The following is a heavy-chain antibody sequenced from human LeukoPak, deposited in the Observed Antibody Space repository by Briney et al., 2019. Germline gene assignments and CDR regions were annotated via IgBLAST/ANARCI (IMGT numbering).Heavy chain of an antibody. CDR2: INHSGST. CDR1: GGSFSGYY. D-gene: IGHD3-22*01. Sequence: PSETLSLTCAVYGGSFSGYYWSWIRQPPGKGLEWIGEINHSGSTNYNPSLKSRVTISVDTSKNQFSLKLSSVAAADTAVYYCARILSSGYYYDAFDIWGQGTMVTVSS. J-gene: IGHJ3*02. CDR3: ARILSSGYYYDAFDI. V-gene: IGHV4-34*01.